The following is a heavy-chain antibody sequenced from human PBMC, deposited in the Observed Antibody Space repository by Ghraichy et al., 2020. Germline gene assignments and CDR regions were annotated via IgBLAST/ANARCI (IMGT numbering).Heavy chain of an antibody. J-gene: IGHJ4*02. CDR2: IRYDGSNK. D-gene: IGHD6-19*01. V-gene: IGHV3-30*02. Sequence: WGSLRLSCAASGFTFSSYGMHWVRQAPGKGLEWVAFIRYDGSNKYYADSVKGRFTISRDNSKNTLYLQMNSLRAEDTAVYYCANTPQQGQWLEPDYWGQGTLVTVSS. CDR3: ANTPQQGQWLEPDY. CDR1: GFTFSSYG.